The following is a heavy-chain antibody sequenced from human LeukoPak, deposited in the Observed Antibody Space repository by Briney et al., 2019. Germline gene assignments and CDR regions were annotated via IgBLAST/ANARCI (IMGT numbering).Heavy chain of an antibody. V-gene: IGHV3-7*01. CDR2: IKQDGSKK. Sequence: PGGSLRLSCVASGFLFSSYWMTWVRQAPGKGLEWVANIKQDGSKKSYVDSVKGRFTISRDNAKNSLYLQMNSLRAEDTAVYYCARESYGVVVPAANDYWGQGTLVTVSS. CDR3: ARESYGVVVPAANDY. J-gene: IGHJ4*02. D-gene: IGHD2-2*01. CDR1: GFLFSSYW.